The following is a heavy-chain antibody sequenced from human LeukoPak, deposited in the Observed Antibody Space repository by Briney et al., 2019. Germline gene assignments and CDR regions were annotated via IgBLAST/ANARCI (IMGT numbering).Heavy chain of an antibody. V-gene: IGHV3-7*01. Sequence: GGSLRLSCAASGFTFSSYAMSWVRQAPGKGLEWVANINQDGSAKYYGDSVRGRFTISRDNAKNSMYLQMDSLRAEDTAVYYCAREGMVRGVFDYWGQGTLVTVSS. D-gene: IGHD3-10*01. CDR1: GFTFSSYA. CDR3: AREGMVRGVFDY. J-gene: IGHJ4*02. CDR2: INQDGSAK.